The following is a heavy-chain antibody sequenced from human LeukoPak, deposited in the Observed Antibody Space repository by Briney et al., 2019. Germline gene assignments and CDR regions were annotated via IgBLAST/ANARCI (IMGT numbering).Heavy chain of an antibody. V-gene: IGHV3-21*01. Sequence: GGSLRLSCAASGFTFSSYNMNWVRQAPGKGLEWVSSISSSGSYIYYADSVKGRFTISRDNAKNSLYLQMNSLRAEDTAVYYCATSLRTGGIFDYWGQGTLVTVSS. D-gene: IGHD2-15*01. CDR2: ISSSGSYI. CDR3: ATSLRTGGIFDY. CDR1: GFTFSSYN. J-gene: IGHJ4*02.